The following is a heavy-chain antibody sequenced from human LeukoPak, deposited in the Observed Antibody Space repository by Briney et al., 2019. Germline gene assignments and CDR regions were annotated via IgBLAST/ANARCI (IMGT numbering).Heavy chain of an antibody. CDR1: GFTFSSYG. Sequence: GGSLRLSCAASGFTFSSYGMNWVRQAPGKGLEWVSYICDSGSDIYYADSVKGRFTISRDNAKNSLYLQMNSLRAEDTAVYYCARGGNYGWSWFDPWGQGTLVTVSS. D-gene: IGHD3-16*01. CDR2: ICDSGSDI. V-gene: IGHV3-48*03. J-gene: IGHJ5*02. CDR3: ARGGNYGWSWFDP.